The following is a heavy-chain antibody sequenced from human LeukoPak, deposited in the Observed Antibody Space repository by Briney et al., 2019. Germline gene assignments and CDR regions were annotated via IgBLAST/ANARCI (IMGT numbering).Heavy chain of an antibody. CDR3: ARDTFQPGRIDC. V-gene: IGHV3-21*05. D-gene: IGHD1-14*01. CDR1: EFTFSLYA. J-gene: IGHJ4*02. Sequence: GSLRRSCAASEFTFSLYAMNWVRQAPGKGLEWVSYINDVSGDIHYADSVRGRFTISRDNAKNTLYLQMNSLRAEDTAVYYCARDTFQPGRIDCWGQGTLVIVSS. CDR2: INDVSGDI.